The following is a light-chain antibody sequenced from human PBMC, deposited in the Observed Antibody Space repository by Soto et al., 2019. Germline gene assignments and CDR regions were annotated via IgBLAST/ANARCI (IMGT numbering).Light chain of an antibody. CDR3: KQYGSSPPLT. J-gene: IGKJ4*01. CDR2: GAS. V-gene: IGKV3-20*01. CDR1: QSVDSNY. Sequence: EIVMTQSPSTLSLSPGERATLSCRASQSVDSNYLAWYQQKPGQAPRLLIYGASSRATGIPDRFSGSGSGTDFTLTISRLEPEDFAVYYCKQYGSSPPLTFGGGTKVDIK.